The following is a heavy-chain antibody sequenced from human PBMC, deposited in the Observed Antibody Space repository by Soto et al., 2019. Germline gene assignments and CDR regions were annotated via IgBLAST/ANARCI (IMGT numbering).Heavy chain of an antibody. J-gene: IGHJ6*02. CDR2: LHPTGGST. V-gene: IGHV1-46*01. CDR3: ARDAARDFWSCSYYPGAPYYSYYYGMDV. D-gene: IGHD3-3*01. CDR1: GYPFTSDY. Sequence: ASVKVACKASGYPFTSDYMHWLRQAPGQGLEWMGVLHPTGGSTTYAQTLQGRVTMTTDTSTSTAYMELRSLRSDATAVYYCARDAARDFWSCSYYPGAPYYSYYYGMDVRGQGTTVTVSS.